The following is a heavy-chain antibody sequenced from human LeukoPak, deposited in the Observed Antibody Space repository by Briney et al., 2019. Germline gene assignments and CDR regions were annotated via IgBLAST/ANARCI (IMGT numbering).Heavy chain of an antibody. J-gene: IGHJ1*01. CDR2: ISYDGSNK. Sequence: GGSLRLSCAASGFTFSSYAMHWVRQAPGKGLEWVAVISYDGSNKYYADSVKGRFTISRDNSKNTLYLQMNSLRAEDTAVYYCARGEVDCSGGSRYSAEYFQHWGQGTLVTVSS. V-gene: IGHV3-30*04. D-gene: IGHD2-15*01. CDR1: GFTFSSYA. CDR3: ARGEVDCSGGSRYSAEYFQH.